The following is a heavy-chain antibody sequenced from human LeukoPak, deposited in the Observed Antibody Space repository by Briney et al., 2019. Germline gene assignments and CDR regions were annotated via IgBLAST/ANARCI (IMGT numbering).Heavy chain of an antibody. CDR1: GFTFSSYP. Sequence: GGSLRLSCAASGFTFSSYPMHWVRQAPGKGLEWVAITSHDEVTKYYADSVKGRFTISKDNSKNTLYLQMNSLTPQDTAVYYCARDDPGGIDSWGQGTLVTVSS. J-gene: IGHJ4*02. D-gene: IGHD1-1*01. CDR2: TSHDEVTK. V-gene: IGHV3-30-3*01. CDR3: ARDDPGGIDS.